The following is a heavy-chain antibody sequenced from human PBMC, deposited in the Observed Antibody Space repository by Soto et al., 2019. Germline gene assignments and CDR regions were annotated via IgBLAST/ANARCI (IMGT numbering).Heavy chain of an antibody. Sequence: SETLSLTCTVSGASVSTGAYYWGWVRQLPVRGLEWIGYIYESGYTYYNTSLKSRVTFSVDKSNNQFSLRLTSVTAADTAVYFCAREIVTAGGNNYFDPWGPGTLVTVSS. CDR1: GASVSTGAYY. CDR3: AREIVTAGGNNYFDP. V-gene: IGHV4-31*03. D-gene: IGHD2-21*02. CDR2: IYESGYT. J-gene: IGHJ5*02.